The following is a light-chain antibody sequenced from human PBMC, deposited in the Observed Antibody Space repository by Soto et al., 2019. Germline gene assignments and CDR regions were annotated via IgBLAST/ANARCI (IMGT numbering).Light chain of an antibody. J-gene: IGKJ1*01. CDR1: QRISNN. V-gene: IGKV3D-15*01. CDR2: GAA. Sequence: IVMTQSPATLSVSPWESATLSCRASQRISNNLAWYHHKRAHDASLLIYGAATRATGSPARFSGSGSATEFTIPITSLQYEDFAVYYCQHYNNWPAWTFGQGTKVDIK. CDR3: QHYNNWPAWT.